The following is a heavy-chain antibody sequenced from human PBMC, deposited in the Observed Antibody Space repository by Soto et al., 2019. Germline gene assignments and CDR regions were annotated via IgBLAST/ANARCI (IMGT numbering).Heavy chain of an antibody. CDR3: ARSSQSWYFDL. CDR2: ISLSGGT. V-gene: IGHV4-31*03. D-gene: IGHD4-4*01. Sequence: SETLSLTCTVSGGPMSSGGHYWSWIRQHPRKGLEWIGYISLSGGTYYNPSLKSRVTISGDPSKNHFSLNLTSLTAADTAVYYCARSSQSWYFDLWGRRTRVTVSS. J-gene: IGHJ2*01. CDR1: GGPMSSGGHY.